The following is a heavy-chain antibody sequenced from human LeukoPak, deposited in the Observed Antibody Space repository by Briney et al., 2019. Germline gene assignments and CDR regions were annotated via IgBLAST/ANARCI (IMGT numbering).Heavy chain of an antibody. CDR1: GFTFSSYA. J-gene: IGHJ4*02. D-gene: IGHD3-22*01. V-gene: IGHV3-30*04. Sequence: QPGRSLKLSCAASGFTFSSYAMHWVRQAPGRGRAWGAVISYDGSNKYYADSVKGRFTISRDNSKNTLYLQMNSLRAEGTAVYYCARDGQVFTMILGYWGQGTLVTVSS. CDR3: ARDGQVFTMILGY. CDR2: ISYDGSNK.